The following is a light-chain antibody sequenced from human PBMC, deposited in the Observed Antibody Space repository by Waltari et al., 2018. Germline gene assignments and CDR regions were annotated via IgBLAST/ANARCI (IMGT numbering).Light chain of an antibody. CDR3: QSYDSSLSGSV. CDR2: GNS. V-gene: IGLV1-40*01. J-gene: IGLJ2*01. CDR1: SSNIGTGID. Sequence: QSVLTQPPSVSGAPGQRVTISCTGSSSNIGTGIDVHWDPQLPGTAPKPLILGNSSPPSGVPDRFSGSKSGTSASLAITGLQAEDEADYYCQSYDSSLSGSVFGGGTKLTVL.